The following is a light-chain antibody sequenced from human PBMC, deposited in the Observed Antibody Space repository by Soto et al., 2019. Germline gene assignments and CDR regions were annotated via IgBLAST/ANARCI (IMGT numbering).Light chain of an antibody. CDR2: AAS. Sequence: IQLTQSPSSLCASVGDRVTITGRASQDIAIYLAWYQQKPGEAPKLLIYAASTLYGGVPSRFSGSGSGTDFALTITSLQAEDFATYYCQQLRMYPSTFGGGTKVDIK. CDR1: QDIAIY. J-gene: IGKJ4*01. CDR3: QQLRMYPST. V-gene: IGKV1-9*01.